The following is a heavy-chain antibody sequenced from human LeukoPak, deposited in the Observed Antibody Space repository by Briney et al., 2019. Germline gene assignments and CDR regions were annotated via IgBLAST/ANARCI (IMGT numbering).Heavy chain of an antibody. V-gene: IGHV3-21*01. CDR2: ISSSNSYV. CDR1: GFTFSSYS. D-gene: IGHD3-9*01. J-gene: IGHJ4*02. Sequence: GGSLRLSCAASGFTFSSYSMNWVRQAPGKGLEWVSSISSSNSYVYYADSVKGRFTIPRDNAKNSLYLQMNSLRAEDTAVYYCARDNSRDYDILTGYYGRSFDYWGQGTLVTVSS. CDR3: ARDNSRDYDILTGYYGRSFDY.